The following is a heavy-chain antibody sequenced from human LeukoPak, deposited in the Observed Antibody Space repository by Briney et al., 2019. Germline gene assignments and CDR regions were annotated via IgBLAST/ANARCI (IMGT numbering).Heavy chain of an antibody. D-gene: IGHD5-18*01. CDR3: AKDGGYSYGHYYYYYMDV. CDR1: GFTFSSYG. Sequence: GGSLRLSCAASGFTFSSYGMHWVRQAPGKGLEWVAVIWYDGSNKYYADSVKGRFTISRDNSKNTLYLQMNSLRAEDTAVYYCAKDGGYSYGHYYYYYMDVWGKGTTVTVSS. CDR2: IWYDGSNK. V-gene: IGHV3-33*06. J-gene: IGHJ6*03.